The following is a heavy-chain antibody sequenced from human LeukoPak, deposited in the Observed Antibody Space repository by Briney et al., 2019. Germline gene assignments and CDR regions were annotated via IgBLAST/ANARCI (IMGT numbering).Heavy chain of an antibody. V-gene: IGHV1-46*01. Sequence: GASVKVSFKASGYTFTSYYMHWVRQAPGQGLEWMGIINPSGGSTSYAQKFQGRVTMTRDTSTSTVYMELSSLRSEDTAVYYCARGTYSSSSKNSEFDYWGQGTLVTVSS. D-gene: IGHD6-6*01. CDR1: GYTFTSYY. CDR3: ARGTYSSSSKNSEFDY. CDR2: INPSGGST. J-gene: IGHJ4*02.